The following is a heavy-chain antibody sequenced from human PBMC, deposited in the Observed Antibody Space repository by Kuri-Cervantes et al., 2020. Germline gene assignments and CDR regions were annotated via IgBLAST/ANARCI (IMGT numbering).Heavy chain of an antibody. Sequence: ESLKISCAVSGYSISSGYYWGWIRQPPGKGLEWIGSIYHSGSTYYNPSLKSRVTISVDTSKNQFSLRLTSVTAADTAVYYCARHVINSYYYYHYMDVWGKGATVTVSS. CDR2: IYHSGST. D-gene: IGHD2-21*01. CDR3: ARHVINSYYYYHYMDV. J-gene: IGHJ6*03. CDR1: GYSISSGYY. V-gene: IGHV4-38-2*01.